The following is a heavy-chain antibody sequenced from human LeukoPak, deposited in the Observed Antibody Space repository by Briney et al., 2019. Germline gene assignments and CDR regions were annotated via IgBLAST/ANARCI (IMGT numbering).Heavy chain of an antibody. J-gene: IGHJ4*02. V-gene: IGHV4-30-4*08. Sequence: KSSQTLSLTCTVSGGSISSGDYYWSWIREPPGKGLEWIGYIYYSGSTYYNPSLKSRVTISVDTSKNQFSLKLSSVTAADTAVYYCAREQEYRTNGVCYRIDYWGQGTLVTVSS. D-gene: IGHD2-8*01. CDR3: AREQEYRTNGVCYRIDY. CDR2: IYYSGST. CDR1: GGSISSGDYY.